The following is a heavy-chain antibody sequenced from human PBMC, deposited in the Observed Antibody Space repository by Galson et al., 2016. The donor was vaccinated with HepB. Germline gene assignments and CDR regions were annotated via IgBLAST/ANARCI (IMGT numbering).Heavy chain of an antibody. CDR3: AKGFGATYYDILTGNDG. J-gene: IGHJ4*02. CDR2: ISGSGGST. Sequence: SLRLSCAASGFALGGYAMSWVRQAPGKGLGWVSGISGSGGSTYYADSVKGRFSISRDNLKNTVDLQMNSLRAEDTAVYHCAKGFGATYYDILTGNDGWGQGTLVTVSS. V-gene: IGHV3-23*01. D-gene: IGHD3-9*01. CDR1: GFALGGYA.